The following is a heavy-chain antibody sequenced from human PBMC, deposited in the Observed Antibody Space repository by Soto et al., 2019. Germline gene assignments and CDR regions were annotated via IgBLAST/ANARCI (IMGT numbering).Heavy chain of an antibody. Sequence: EVQLVESGGGLVKPGGSLRLSCETSGFTFSAYSMNWVRQGPGRGLEFVSSITSNNIYYADSVRGRSTISRDNAKNSLYLQMTSLREDDTAVYYCARPDRIFYYMDVWGKGTTVTVSS. CDR2: ITSNNI. CDR3: ARPDRIFYYMDV. CDR1: GFTFSAYS. J-gene: IGHJ6*03. V-gene: IGHV3-21*01.